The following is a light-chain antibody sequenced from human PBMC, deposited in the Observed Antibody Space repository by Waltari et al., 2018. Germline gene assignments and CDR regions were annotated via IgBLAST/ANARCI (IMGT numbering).Light chain of an antibody. CDR1: HSISSW. J-gene: IGKJ1*01. CDR2: KAS. Sequence: DIHMTQPPSTLTASVGDRVTSTCRASHSISSWLAWYQQKPGKAPKLLIDKASSLERVVPSGFSGSGSGTEFTLTISSLQPDDFATDYCQQYNSSPTFGQGTKVEIK. V-gene: IGKV1-5*03. CDR3: QQYNSSPT.